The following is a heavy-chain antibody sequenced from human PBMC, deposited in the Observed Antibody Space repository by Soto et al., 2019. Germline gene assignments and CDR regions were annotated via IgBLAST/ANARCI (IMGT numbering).Heavy chain of an antibody. V-gene: IGHV4-31*11. D-gene: IGHD3-22*01. CDR1: GGSITSGAYY. CDR2: IHYSGRT. J-gene: IGHJ5*02. CDR3: ARYYFDSSGYSNWFDP. Sequence: PSETLSLTCAVSGGSITSGAYYWTWIRQHPGKGLEWIAYIHYSGRTYYNPSLKSRVTIPVDTSNNQFSLKLSSVTAADTAVYYCARYYFDSSGYSNWFDPWVHGTLVPVSP.